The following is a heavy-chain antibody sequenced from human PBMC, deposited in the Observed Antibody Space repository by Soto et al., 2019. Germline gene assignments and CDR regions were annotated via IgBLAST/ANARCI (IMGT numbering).Heavy chain of an antibody. CDR1: GFTFSSYA. D-gene: IGHD6-6*01. CDR3: AKDPTKDSSSSPGFDY. Sequence: GGSLRLSCAASGFTFSSYAMSWVRQAPGKGLEWVSAISGSGGSTYYADSVKGRFTISRDNSKNTLYLQMNSLRAEDTAVYYCAKDPTKDSSSSPGFDYWGQGTLVTVSS. CDR2: ISGSGGST. J-gene: IGHJ4*02. V-gene: IGHV3-23*01.